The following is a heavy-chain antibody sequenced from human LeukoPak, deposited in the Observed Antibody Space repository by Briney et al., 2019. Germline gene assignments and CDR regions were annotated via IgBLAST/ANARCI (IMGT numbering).Heavy chain of an antibody. J-gene: IGHJ5*02. D-gene: IGHD6-13*01. CDR2: IYHSGST. CDR3: ARARVPIAAAGTGWFDP. Sequence: PSQTLSLTCAVSGGSISSGGYSWSWIRQPPGKGLEWIGYIYHSGSTYYNPSLKSRVTISVDRSKNQFSLKLSPVTAADKAVYYCARARVPIAAAGTGWFDPWGQGTLVTVSS. CDR1: GGSISSGGYS. V-gene: IGHV4-30-2*01.